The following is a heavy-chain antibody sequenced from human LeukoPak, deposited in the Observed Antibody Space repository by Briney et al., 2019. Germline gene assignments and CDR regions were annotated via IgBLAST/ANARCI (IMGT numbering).Heavy chain of an antibody. CDR1: GYTFTSYG. V-gene: IGHV1-18*01. Sequence: ASVKVSCKASGYTFTSYGISWVRQAPGQGLEWMGWISAYNGNTNYAQKLQGRVTMTTDTSTSTAYMELRSLRSDDTAVYHCARVSDSSGWYYYYYMDVWGKGTTVTVSS. J-gene: IGHJ6*03. D-gene: IGHD6-19*01. CDR3: ARVSDSSGWYYYYYMDV. CDR2: ISAYNGNT.